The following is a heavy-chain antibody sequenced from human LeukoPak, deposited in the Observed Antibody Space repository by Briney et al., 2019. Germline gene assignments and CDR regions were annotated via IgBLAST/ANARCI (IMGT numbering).Heavy chain of an antibody. D-gene: IGHD6-25*01. V-gene: IGHV3-7*03. CDR2: IKQDGSER. CDR1: GFSFSGYW. Sequence: GGSLRLSCAASGFSFSGYWMSWVRQAPGKGLEWVANIKQDGSERLYVGSVKGRFTISRDNAQNSLYLQMNSLRAEDTAVYYCARGRGLDWWGQGTLVTVSS. J-gene: IGHJ4*02. CDR3: ARGRGLDW.